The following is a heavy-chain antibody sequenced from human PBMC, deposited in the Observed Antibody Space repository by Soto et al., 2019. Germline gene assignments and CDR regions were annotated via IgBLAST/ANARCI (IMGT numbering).Heavy chain of an antibody. Sequence: QVQLVQSGAEVKKPGASVKVSCKASGYTFTSYAMHWVRQAPGQRLEWMGWINAGNGNTKYSQKFQGRVTITWDTSASTAYMELSSLRSEDTAVYYCARSTGSYYVWFDPWGQGTLVTVSS. CDR2: INAGNGNT. CDR1: GYTFTSYA. D-gene: IGHD1-26*01. CDR3: ARSTGSYYVWFDP. J-gene: IGHJ5*02. V-gene: IGHV1-3*01.